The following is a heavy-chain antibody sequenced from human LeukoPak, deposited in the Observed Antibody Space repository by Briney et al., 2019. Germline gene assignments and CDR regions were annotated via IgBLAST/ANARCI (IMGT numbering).Heavy chain of an antibody. CDR2: IYSSGST. Sequence: PLETPSLTCTVSGDSIRSYYWSWIRQPAGKGLEWIGRIYSSGSTNYNPSLESRVTILVDNSKNQFSLKLRSVTAADTALYYCAKQLGGWFDPWGQGTLVTVSS. V-gene: IGHV4-4*07. J-gene: IGHJ5*02. CDR1: GDSIRSYY. D-gene: IGHD1-26*01. CDR3: AKQLGGWFDP.